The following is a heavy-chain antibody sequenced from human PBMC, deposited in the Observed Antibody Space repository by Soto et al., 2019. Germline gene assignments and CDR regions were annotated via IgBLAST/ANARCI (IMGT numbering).Heavy chain of an antibody. D-gene: IGHD6-6*01. V-gene: IGHV2-5*02. CDR1: GFSLSTSGVG. CDR2: IYWDDDK. Sequence: GSGPTLVNPTQTLTLTCTFSGFSLSTSGVGVGWIRQPPGKALEWLALIYWDDDKRYSPSLKSRLTITKDTSKNQVVLTLTNVDPLDTATDYCAHRGNSSSDYWGQGTLVTVSS. CDR3: AHRGNSSSDY. J-gene: IGHJ4*02.